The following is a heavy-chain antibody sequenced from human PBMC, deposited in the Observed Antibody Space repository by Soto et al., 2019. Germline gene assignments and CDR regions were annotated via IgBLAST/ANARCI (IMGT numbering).Heavy chain of an antibody. D-gene: IGHD3-10*01. CDR2: LIGGHYGT. J-gene: IGHJ5*02. CDR3: AKGKSTGDIDWFDP. CDR1: GFTLQNYA. Sequence: ASLRLSCTASGFTLQNYAMAWVRQAPGKGLEWVSTLIGGHYGTAYSYSVKGRFTVSRDNSKNCLYLQMNSLGVEDTAMYFCAKGKSTGDIDWFDPWGQGSLVTVSS. V-gene: IGHV3-23*01.